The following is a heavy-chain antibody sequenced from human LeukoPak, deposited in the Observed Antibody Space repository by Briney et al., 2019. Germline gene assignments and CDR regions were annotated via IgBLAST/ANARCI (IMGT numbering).Heavy chain of an antibody. V-gene: IGHV3-21*01. CDR2: ISSSSSYI. J-gene: IGHJ4*02. CDR1: GFTFSSYS. D-gene: IGHD3-10*01. Sequence: GGSLRLSCAASGFTFSSYSMNWVRQAPGKGLEWVSSISSSSSYIYYADSVKGRFTISRDNAENSLYLQMNSLRAEDTAVYYCAWGYYGSGSYYNSPYYFDYWGQGTLVTVSS. CDR3: AWGYYGSGSYYNSPYYFDY.